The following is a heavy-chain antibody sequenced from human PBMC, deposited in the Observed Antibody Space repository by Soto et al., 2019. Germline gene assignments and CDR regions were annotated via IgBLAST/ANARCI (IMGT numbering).Heavy chain of an antibody. CDR2: ISSSSSTI. V-gene: IGHV3-48*02. J-gene: IGHJ6*02. CDR3: ARDDHIVVVPAAMRYYYYYGMDV. D-gene: IGHD2-2*01. CDR1: GFTFSSYS. Sequence: GGSLRLSCAASGFTFSSYSMNWVRQAPGKGLEWVSYISSSSSTIYYADSVKGRFTISRDNAKNSLYLQMNSLRDEDTAVYYCARDDHIVVVPAAMRYYYYYGMDVWGQGTTVTVSS.